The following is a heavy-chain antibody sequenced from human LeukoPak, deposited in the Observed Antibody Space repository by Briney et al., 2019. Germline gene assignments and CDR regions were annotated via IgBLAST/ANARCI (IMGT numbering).Heavy chain of an antibody. Sequence: PSETLSLTCTVSGGSISSSSYYWGWIRQPPGKGLEWIGSIYYSGSTYYNPSLKSRVTISVDTSKNQFSLKLSSVTAADTAVYYCARVGGVPAAMQPFDYWGQGTLVTVSS. CDR2: IYYSGST. D-gene: IGHD2-2*01. CDR3: ARVGGVPAAMQPFDY. J-gene: IGHJ4*02. V-gene: IGHV4-39*07. CDR1: GGSISSSSYY.